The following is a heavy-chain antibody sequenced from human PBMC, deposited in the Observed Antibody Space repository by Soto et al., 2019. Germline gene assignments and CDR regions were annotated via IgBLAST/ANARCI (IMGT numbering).Heavy chain of an antibody. J-gene: IGHJ4*02. CDR1: GFTVSSYA. D-gene: IGHD6-19*01. V-gene: IGHV3-30-3*01. CDR3: ARDREGGWLVISHYCAY. Sequence: QVPLVESGGGVVQPGRSLRLSCAASGFTVSSYAMHWVRQAPGKGLEWVAVISYDGSNKYYADSVKGRFTISRDNSKNTLYLQMNGLRAEDTAVYYCARDREGGWLVISHYCAYWGQGTLVTVSS. CDR2: ISYDGSNK.